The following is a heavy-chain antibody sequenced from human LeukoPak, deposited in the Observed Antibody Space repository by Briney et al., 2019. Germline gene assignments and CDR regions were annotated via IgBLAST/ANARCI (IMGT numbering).Heavy chain of an antibody. Sequence: SETLSLTCTVSGGSISSYYWSWIRQPPGKGLEWIGYIYYSGSTNYNPSLKSRVTISVDTSKNQFSLKLSSVTAADTAVYYCARGTYCSSTSCYTSCFGYWGQGTLVTVSS. CDR2: IYYSGST. CDR1: GGSISSYY. V-gene: IGHV4-59*01. CDR3: ARGTYCSSTSCYTSCFGY. J-gene: IGHJ4*02. D-gene: IGHD2-2*02.